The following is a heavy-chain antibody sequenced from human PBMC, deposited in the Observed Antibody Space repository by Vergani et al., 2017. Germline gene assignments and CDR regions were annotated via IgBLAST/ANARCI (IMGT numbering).Heavy chain of an antibody. Sequence: QVQLQESGPGLVKPSETLSLTCTVSGGSVSSGSYYWSWIRQPAGKGLEWIGYIYYSGSTNYNPSLKSRVTISVDTSKNQFSLKLGSVTAADTAVYYCARVMIAAAGTYPPGFDYWGQGTLVTVSS. CDR2: IYYSGST. J-gene: IGHJ4*02. V-gene: IGHV4-61*10. CDR1: GGSVSSGSYY. D-gene: IGHD6-13*01. CDR3: ARVMIAAAGTYPPGFDY.